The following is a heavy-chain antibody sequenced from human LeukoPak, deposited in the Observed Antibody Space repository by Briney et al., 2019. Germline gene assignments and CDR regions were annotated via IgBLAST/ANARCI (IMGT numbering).Heavy chain of an antibody. CDR3: ATATHYYYMDV. V-gene: IGHV1-24*01. CDR2: FDPEDGET. J-gene: IGHJ6*03. Sequence: GASVKVSCKVSGYTLTELSMHWVRQAPGKGLEWMGSFDPEDGETIYAQKFQGRVTMTEDKSTDTAYMELSSLRFEDTAVYYCATATHYYYMDVWGKGTTVTVSS. CDR1: GYTLTELS.